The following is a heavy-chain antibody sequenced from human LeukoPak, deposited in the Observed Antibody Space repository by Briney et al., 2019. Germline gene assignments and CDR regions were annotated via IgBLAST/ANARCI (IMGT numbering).Heavy chain of an antibody. D-gene: IGHD2/OR15-2a*01. V-gene: IGHV1-46*01. CDR2: VNPSGGST. Sequence: ASVKVSCKASGYTFTSYYMHWVRQAPGQGLECMGIVNPSGGSTSYAQKFQGRVTMTRDMSTSTVYMELSSLRSEDTAVYYCARDLIITSQNIVIRPPELWGQGTLVTVSS. J-gene: IGHJ4*02. CDR3: ARDLIITSQNIVIRPPEL. CDR1: GYTFTSYY.